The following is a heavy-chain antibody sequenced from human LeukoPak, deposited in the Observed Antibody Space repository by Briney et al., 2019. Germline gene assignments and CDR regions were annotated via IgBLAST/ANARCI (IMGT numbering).Heavy chain of an antibody. Sequence: SETLSLTCTVSGYSISSGYYWGWIRQPPGKGLEWIGSIYHSGSTYYNPSLKSRVTISVDTSKNQFSLKLSSVTAADTAVYYCARAYCSSTSCYGDSAAPDNWFDPWGQGTLVTVSS. V-gene: IGHV4-38-2*02. CDR3: ARAYCSSTSCYGDSAAPDNWFDP. CDR2: IYHSGST. J-gene: IGHJ5*02. D-gene: IGHD2-2*01. CDR1: GYSISSGYY.